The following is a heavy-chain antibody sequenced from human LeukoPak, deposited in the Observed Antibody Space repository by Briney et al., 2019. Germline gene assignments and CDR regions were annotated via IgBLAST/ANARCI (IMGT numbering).Heavy chain of an antibody. Sequence: SETLSLTCTVSGGSISNYHWSWIRQPPGKGLEWIGYIYYSGSTNYNPSLKSRVTISVDTSKNQFSLKLSSVTAADTAVYYCARGWIQLWSPTIFNWFDPWGQGTLVTVSS. CDR1: GGSISNYH. D-gene: IGHD5-18*01. CDR2: IYYSGST. V-gene: IGHV4-59*01. J-gene: IGHJ5*02. CDR3: ARGWIQLWSPTIFNWFDP.